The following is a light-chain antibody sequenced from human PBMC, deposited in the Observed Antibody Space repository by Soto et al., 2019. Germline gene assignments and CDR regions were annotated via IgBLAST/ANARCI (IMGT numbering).Light chain of an antibody. CDR2: GAS. V-gene: IGKV3-20*01. J-gene: IGKJ4*02. CDR3: QQYNDWPPLT. CDR1: QSVSSSY. Sequence: IVLTQSPCTLSLSPGERATLSCRASQSVSSSYLAWYQQKPGQAPRLLIYGASRRATGIPDRFSGSGSGAEFTLTISSLQSEDYAVYYCQQYNDWPPLTFGGGTKVDIK.